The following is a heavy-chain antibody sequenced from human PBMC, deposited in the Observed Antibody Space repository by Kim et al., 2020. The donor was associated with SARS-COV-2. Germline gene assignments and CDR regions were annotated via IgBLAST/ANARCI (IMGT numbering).Heavy chain of an antibody. CDR1: GGSISSSSYY. J-gene: IGHJ6*02. CDR3: ARHQGGPPYDFLSGCYGMDV. Sequence: SETLSLTCTVSGGSISSSSYYWGWIRQPPGKGLEWIGSIYYSGSTYYNPSPKSRVTMSVDTSKNQFSLKLSSVTAADTAVYYCARHQGGPPYDFLSGCYGMDVWGQGTTVTVSS. V-gene: IGHV4-39*01. D-gene: IGHD3-3*01. CDR2: IYYSGST.